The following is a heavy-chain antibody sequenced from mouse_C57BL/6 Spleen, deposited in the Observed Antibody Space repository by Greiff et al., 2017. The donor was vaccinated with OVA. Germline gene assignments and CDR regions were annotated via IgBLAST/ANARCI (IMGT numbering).Heavy chain of an antibody. D-gene: IGHD2-14*01. J-gene: IGHJ4*01. Sequence: QVQLQQSGAELVRPGTSVKVSCKASGYAFTNYLIEWVKQRPGQGLEWIGVINPGSGGTNYNEKFKGKAQLTADKSSSTAYMQLSSLTSEDSAVDFCARSGDIGAMDYWGQGTSVTVSA. CDR2: INPGSGGT. CDR3: ARSGDIGAMDY. CDR1: GYAFTNYL. V-gene: IGHV1-54*01.